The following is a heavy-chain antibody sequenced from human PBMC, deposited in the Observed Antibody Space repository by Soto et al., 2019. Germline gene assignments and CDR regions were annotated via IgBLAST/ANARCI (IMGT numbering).Heavy chain of an antibody. D-gene: IGHD6-6*01. CDR2: IYHSGST. CDR1: GGSISSSNW. V-gene: IGHV4-4*02. J-gene: IGHJ6*03. Sequence: QVQLQESGPGLVKPSGTLSLTCAVSGGSISSSNWWSWVRQPPGKGLEWIGEIYHSGSTNYNPSLNSRVTRSVDKSKYQCSLKLSSVTAADTAVYYCARDAAARPHYMDVWVKGTTDTVSS. CDR3: ARDAAARPHYMDV.